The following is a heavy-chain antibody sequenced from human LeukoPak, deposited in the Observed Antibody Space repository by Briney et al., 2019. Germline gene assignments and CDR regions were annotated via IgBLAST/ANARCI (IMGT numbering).Heavy chain of an antibody. Sequence: EASVNVSCKASGYTFTSYAMHWVRQAPGQRLEWMGWINVGNGNTKYSQKFQGRVTITRDTSASTAYMELSSLRSEDTAVYYCARESQEGAFDYWGQGTLVTVSS. CDR2: INVGNGNT. CDR3: ARESQEGAFDY. V-gene: IGHV1-3*01. J-gene: IGHJ4*02. CDR1: GYTFTSYA.